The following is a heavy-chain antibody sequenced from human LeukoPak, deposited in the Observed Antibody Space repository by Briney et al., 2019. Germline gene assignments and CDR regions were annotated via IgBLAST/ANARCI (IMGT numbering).Heavy chain of an antibody. D-gene: IGHD3-22*01. CDR1: GFIVSHKY. CDR2: IYTGGNT. Sequence: GGSLRLSCAASGFIVSHKYMAWVRQAPGKGLEWLSIIYTGGNTVSAESVKGRFSISRDDSRNAVHLQMNNLRDDDTAVYYCARGQIDLLRNYFDSWGPGTLVAVSS. CDR3: ARGQIDLLRNYFDS. J-gene: IGHJ4*02. V-gene: IGHV3-66*01.